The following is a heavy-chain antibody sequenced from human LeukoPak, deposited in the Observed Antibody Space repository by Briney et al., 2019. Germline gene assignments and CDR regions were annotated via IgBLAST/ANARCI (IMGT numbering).Heavy chain of an antibody. Sequence: SGGSLRLSCAASGLTFSRYWLTWVRQAPGKGLEWVANINQDGSDENYADSVRGRFTVSRDNAKNSLYLQMNSLRAEDTALYYCAKDMDSGYYNHYYGMDVWGQGTTVTVSS. J-gene: IGHJ6*02. V-gene: IGHV3-7*03. CDR1: GLTFSRYW. CDR2: INQDGSDE. D-gene: IGHD3-22*01. CDR3: AKDMDSGYYNHYYGMDV.